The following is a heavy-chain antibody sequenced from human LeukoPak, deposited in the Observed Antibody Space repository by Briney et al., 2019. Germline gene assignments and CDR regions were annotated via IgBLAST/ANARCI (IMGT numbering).Heavy chain of an antibody. CDR2: ISSSGSTI. CDR1: GYSISSGYY. J-gene: IGHJ4*02. Sequence: PSETLSLTCTVSGYSISSGYYWGWIRQAPGKGLEWVSYISSSGSTIYYADSVKGRFTISRDNAKNSLYLQMNSLRAEDTAVYYCARAARSMVRGVIPGYWGQGTLVTVSS. V-gene: IGHV3-11*01. CDR3: ARAARSMVRGVIPGY. D-gene: IGHD3-10*01.